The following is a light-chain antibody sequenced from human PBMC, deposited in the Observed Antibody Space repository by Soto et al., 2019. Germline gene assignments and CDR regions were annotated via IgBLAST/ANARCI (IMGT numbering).Light chain of an antibody. Sequence: DIQLTQSPSFLSASVGDRVTVSCRASQDISTSLAWYQQKPGKAPKLLIYAAASLQTGVPSRFSGGGSGTHFTLTINSLQPEDFATYYCQQSRNFPRTFGQGTRVEI. CDR1: QDISTS. CDR2: AAA. CDR3: QQSRNFPRT. J-gene: IGKJ5*01. V-gene: IGKV1-39*01.